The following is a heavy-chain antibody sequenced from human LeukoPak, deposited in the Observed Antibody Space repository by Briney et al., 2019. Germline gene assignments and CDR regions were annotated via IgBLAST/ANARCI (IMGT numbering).Heavy chain of an antibody. V-gene: IGHV3-21*01. CDR1: GFTFSSYA. CDR2: ISSSSSYI. CDR3: ARDDIVVVPAAITCFDY. Sequence: PGGSLRLSCAASGFTFSSYAMSWVRQAPGKGLEWVSSISSSSSYIYYADSVKGRFTISRDNAKNSLYLQMNSLRAEDTAVYYCARDDIVVVPAAITCFDYGGKGTLVTVSS. J-gene: IGHJ4*02. D-gene: IGHD2-2*02.